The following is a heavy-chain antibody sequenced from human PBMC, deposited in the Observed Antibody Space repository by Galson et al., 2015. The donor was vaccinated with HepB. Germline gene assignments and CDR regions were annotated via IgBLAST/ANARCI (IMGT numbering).Heavy chain of an antibody. V-gene: IGHV4-39*07. CDR2: ICYSGST. J-gene: IGHJ4*02. CDR3: ARDRAMGKSFDY. CDR1: GGSISSSSYY. Sequence: ETLSLTCTVSGGSISSSSYYWGWIRQPPGKGLEWIGSICYSGSTYYNPSLKSRVTISVDTSKNQFSLKLSSVTAADTAVYYCARDRAMGKSFDYWGQGTLVTVSS. D-gene: IGHD5-18*01.